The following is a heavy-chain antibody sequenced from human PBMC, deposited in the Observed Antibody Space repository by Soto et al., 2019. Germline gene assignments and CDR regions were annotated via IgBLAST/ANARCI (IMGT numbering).Heavy chain of an antibody. V-gene: IGHV3-23*01. J-gene: IGHJ2*01. Sequence: EVQLLESVGGLVQPGGSLRLSCAASGITFSNYAMTWVRQAPGKGLEWGSVISDSGSFTFYADSVKGRFTISRDNSGGTLYLQMNSLRAEDTAIYYCAKRPLNWGRWYFDLWGRGTLVTVSS. CDR1: GITFSNYA. CDR3: AKRPLNWGRWYFDL. D-gene: IGHD7-27*01. CDR2: ISDSGSFT.